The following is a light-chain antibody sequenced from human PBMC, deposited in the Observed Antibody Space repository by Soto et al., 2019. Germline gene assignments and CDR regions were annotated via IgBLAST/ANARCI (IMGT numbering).Light chain of an antibody. CDR2: GAS. CDR3: HQYGCSEKLT. Sequence: EIVLTQSPGTLSLPPGERATLSCRASQSVNSNYLAWYQQRPGQAPRFLIYGASSRAAGIPDRFSGSGSGTDFTHTISRLEPEDFAVYYCHQYGCSEKLTFGGGTKVEIK. J-gene: IGKJ4*01. CDR1: QSVNSNY. V-gene: IGKV3-20*01.